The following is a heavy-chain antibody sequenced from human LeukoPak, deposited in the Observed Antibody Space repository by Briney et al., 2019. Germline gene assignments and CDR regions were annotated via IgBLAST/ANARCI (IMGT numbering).Heavy chain of an antibody. V-gene: IGHV1-8*03. Sequence: GASVKVSCKASGYTFTSYDINWVRQATGQGLEWMGWMNPNSGNTGYAQKFQGRVTITRNTSISTAYMELSSLRSEDTAVYYCARLLWFGELFGGEAWFDPWGQGTLVTVSS. CDR2: MNPNSGNT. CDR1: GYTFTSYD. CDR3: ARLLWFGELFGGEAWFDP. D-gene: IGHD3-10*01. J-gene: IGHJ5*02.